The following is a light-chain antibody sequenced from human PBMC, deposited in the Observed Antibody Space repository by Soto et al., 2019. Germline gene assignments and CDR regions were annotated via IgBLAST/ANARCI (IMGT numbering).Light chain of an antibody. CDR3: ASWDDSLNGVV. J-gene: IGLJ3*02. V-gene: IGLV1-44*01. CDR2: KTD. Sequence: QSVLTQPPSASGTPGQRVTISCSGNHSNIGTKAVKWFQQVPGAAPKSLIYKTDQRPSGVPDRFSGSKSGTSASLAISGLQPEDEADYYCASWDDSLNGVVFGGGTKLTVL. CDR1: HSNIGTKA.